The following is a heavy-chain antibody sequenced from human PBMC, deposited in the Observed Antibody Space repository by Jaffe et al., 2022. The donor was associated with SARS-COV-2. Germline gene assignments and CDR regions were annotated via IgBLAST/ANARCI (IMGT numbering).Heavy chain of an antibody. CDR3: ARAPSDWFDP. J-gene: IGHJ5*02. CDR1: GGSFSGYY. Sequence: QVQLQQWGAGLLKPSETLSLTCAVYGGSFSGYYWSWIRQPPGKGLEWIGEINHSGSTNYNPSLKSRVTISVDTSKNQFSLKLSSVTAADTAVYYCARAPSDWFDPWGQGTLVTVSS. V-gene: IGHV4-34*01. CDR2: INHSGST.